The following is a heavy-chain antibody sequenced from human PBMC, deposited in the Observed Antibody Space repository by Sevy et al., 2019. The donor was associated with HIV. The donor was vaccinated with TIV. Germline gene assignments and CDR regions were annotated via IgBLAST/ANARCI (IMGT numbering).Heavy chain of an antibody. CDR1: GGSISSGGYY. CDR2: IHYSGST. CDR3: ARSKPFSGLDY. V-gene: IGHV4-31*03. J-gene: IGHJ4*02. D-gene: IGHD4-4*01. Sequence: SQTLSLTCTVSGGSISSGGYYWNWIRQHPGEGLEWIGHIHYSGSTYYNPSLMSRVTMSVDTSKNQFSLKVTSVTDADTAVYHCARSKPFSGLDYRGQGTLVTVSS.